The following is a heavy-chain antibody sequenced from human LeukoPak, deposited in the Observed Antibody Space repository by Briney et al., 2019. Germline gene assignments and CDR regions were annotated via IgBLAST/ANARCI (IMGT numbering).Heavy chain of an antibody. CDR1: GGSFSGYY. J-gene: IGHJ3*02. D-gene: IGHD6-6*01. V-gene: IGHV4-34*01. CDR3: AREGLAARRGAFDI. Sequence: SETLSLTCAVYGGSFSGYYWSWIRQPPGKGLEWIGEINHSGSTNYNPSLKSRVSISIDTSKNQFSLNLKSVTAADTAIYYCAREGLAARRGAFDIWGQGTVVSVSS. CDR2: INHSGST.